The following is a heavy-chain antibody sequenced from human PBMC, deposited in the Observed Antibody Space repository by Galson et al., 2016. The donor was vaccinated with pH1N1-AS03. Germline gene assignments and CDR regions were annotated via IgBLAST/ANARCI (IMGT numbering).Heavy chain of an antibody. CDR2: TSSSGGST. J-gene: IGHJ6*02. CDR1: GFTFTDFA. CDR3: AKDRNYYRPHHFSGSDV. V-gene: IGHV3-23*01. D-gene: IGHD1-26*01. Sequence: SLRLSCATSGFTFTDFAVSWVRQAPGRGLEWVSATSSSGGSTYYAESVKGRFTNSRDYSKNTVDLQMNSLRAEDTAVYYCAKDRNYYRPHHFSGSDVWGQGTTVIVSS.